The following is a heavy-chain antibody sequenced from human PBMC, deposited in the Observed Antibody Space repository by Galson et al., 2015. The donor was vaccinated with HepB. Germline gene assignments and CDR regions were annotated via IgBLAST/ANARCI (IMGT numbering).Heavy chain of an antibody. Sequence: SLRLSCAASGFTFSSYAMSWVRQAPGKGLEWVSAISGSGGSTYYADSVKGRFTISRDNSKNTLYLQMNSLRAEDTAVYYCTSPGYSSGWYGGFDYWGQGTLVTVSS. D-gene: IGHD6-19*01. J-gene: IGHJ4*02. V-gene: IGHV3-23*01. CDR3: TSPGYSSGWYGGFDY. CDR2: ISGSGGST. CDR1: GFTFSSYA.